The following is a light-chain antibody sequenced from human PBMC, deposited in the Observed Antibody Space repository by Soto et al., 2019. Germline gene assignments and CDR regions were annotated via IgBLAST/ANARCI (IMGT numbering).Light chain of an antibody. CDR1: QDISSY. J-gene: IGKJ4*01. CDR2: AAS. Sequence: IQVTQSPSSLSASVGDRVTITCRASQDISSYLAWYQQKPGKAPTLLIYAASTLQSGVPSRFSGSGFGTDFTLTISSLQAEDFASYYSQQLRSYPSTFGGGTKVEIK. CDR3: QQLRSYPST. V-gene: IGKV1-9*01.